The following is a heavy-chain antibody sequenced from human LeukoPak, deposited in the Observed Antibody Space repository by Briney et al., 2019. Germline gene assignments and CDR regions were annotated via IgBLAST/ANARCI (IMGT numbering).Heavy chain of an antibody. CDR2: ISTGSGYI. D-gene: IGHD5-12*01. CDR3: SRDRLGGLDL. J-gene: IGHJ5*02. CDR1: GFTLSTYS. Sequence: PGGSLRLSCAASGFTLSTYSMNWVRQAPGRGLEWVSSISTGSGYIYYADSVKGRFTISRDSAKNSVYLQMTSLRPEDTAVYYCSRDRLGGLDLWGQGTLVTVSS. V-gene: IGHV3-21*01.